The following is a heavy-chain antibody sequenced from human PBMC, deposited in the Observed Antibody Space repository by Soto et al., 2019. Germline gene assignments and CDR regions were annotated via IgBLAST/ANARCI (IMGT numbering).Heavy chain of an antibody. V-gene: IGHV4-31*03. J-gene: IGHJ4*02. CDR2: IYYSGNT. CDR1: GGSISSGGYY. CDR3: ARVTFMVAKYYFDY. D-gene: IGHD5-12*01. Sequence: TSETLSLTCTVSGGSISSGGYYWSWIRQHPGKGLEWIGYIYYSGNTYYNPSLKSRVTISVDTSKNQFSLKLSSVTAADTAVYYCARVTFMVAKYYFDYWGQGTLVTVSS.